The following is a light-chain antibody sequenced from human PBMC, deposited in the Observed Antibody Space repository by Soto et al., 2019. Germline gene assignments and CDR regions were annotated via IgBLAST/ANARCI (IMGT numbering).Light chain of an antibody. Sequence: QSALTQPASVSGSPGRSVTISCTGTSTDVGDFNYVSWYQHLPGRDPKLIIYDVTNRPSGISYRFSASKSGRTASLTISGLQAEYEADYYCSSYSSSNTPVVFGGGTKLTFL. CDR2: DVT. V-gene: IGLV2-14*03. J-gene: IGLJ2*01. CDR3: SSYSSSNTPVV. CDR1: STDVGDFNY.